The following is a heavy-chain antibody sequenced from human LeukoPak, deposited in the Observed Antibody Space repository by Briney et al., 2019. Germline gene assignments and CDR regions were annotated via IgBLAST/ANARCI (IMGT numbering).Heavy chain of an antibody. CDR3: ARKYEGGYKRCLVPGKWVEP. CDR2: IYTSGST. J-gene: IGHJ5*02. D-gene: IGHD1-14*01. Sequence: SETLSLTCTVSGGSISSYYWSWIRQPAGKGLEWIGRIYTSGSTNYNPSLKSRVTMSVDTSKNQFSLKLSSVTAADTAVYYCARKYEGGYKRCLVPGKWVEPWGQGTLVTVSS. V-gene: IGHV4-4*07. CDR1: GGSISSYY.